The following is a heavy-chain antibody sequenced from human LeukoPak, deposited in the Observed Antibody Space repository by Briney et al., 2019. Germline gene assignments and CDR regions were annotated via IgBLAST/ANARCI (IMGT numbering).Heavy chain of an antibody. CDR1: GFTFSSYD. V-gene: IGHV3-13*03. J-gene: IGHJ4*02. D-gene: IGHD6-13*01. CDR2: IGTAGDT. Sequence: GGSLRLSCAACGFTFSSYDMHWVRQATGKGLEWVSAIGTAGDTYYPGSVKGQFTISRDNSKNTLYLQMNSLRAEDTAVYYCARARSSSSWYPLDYWGQGTLVTVSS. CDR3: ARARSSSSWYPLDY.